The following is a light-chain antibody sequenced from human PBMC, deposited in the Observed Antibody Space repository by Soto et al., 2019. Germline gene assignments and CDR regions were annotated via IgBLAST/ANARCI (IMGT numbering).Light chain of an antibody. CDR1: TSNIGAPYD. V-gene: IGLV1-40*01. CDR3: QSYDISLHNYV. Sequence: QSFLTQPPAVSGAPGQRVSISCTGSTSNIGAPYDVHWYQHLPGTAPKLLIYGDNNRPSGVPDRFSGSKSGTSASLAITRLQAEDEADYYCQSYDISLHNYVFGTGTKVTVL. CDR2: GDN. J-gene: IGLJ1*01.